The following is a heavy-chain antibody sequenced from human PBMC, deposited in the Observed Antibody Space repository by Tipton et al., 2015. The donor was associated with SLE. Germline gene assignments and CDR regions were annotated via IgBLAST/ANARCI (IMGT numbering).Heavy chain of an antibody. J-gene: IGHJ3*02. CDR2: IYFSGRS. Sequence: TLSLTCSVSGGSITTKNYFWSWVRQPPGKGLEWLGYIYFSGRSNYNPSLKSRVAISVDTAKNQFSLRLSSVTAADTAVYYCARDADGRRAFHIWGQGTMVAVSS. CDR3: ARDADGRRAFHI. CDR1: GGSITTKNYF. V-gene: IGHV4-61*01. D-gene: IGHD5-24*01.